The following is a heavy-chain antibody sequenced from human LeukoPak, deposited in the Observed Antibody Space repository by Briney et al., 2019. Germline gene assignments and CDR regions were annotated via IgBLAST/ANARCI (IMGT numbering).Heavy chain of an antibody. J-gene: IGHJ4*02. Sequence: PGGSLRLSCAASGFTFSSYEMNWVRQAPGRGLEWVSYIGNTGRTIYYADSVQGRFTISRDNAKNSLYLQMNSLRAADTAIYYCVRGDRYFFDFWGQGTLVTVSS. V-gene: IGHV3-48*03. CDR2: IGNTGRTI. CDR1: GFTFSSYE. D-gene: IGHD1-14*01. CDR3: VRGDRYFFDF.